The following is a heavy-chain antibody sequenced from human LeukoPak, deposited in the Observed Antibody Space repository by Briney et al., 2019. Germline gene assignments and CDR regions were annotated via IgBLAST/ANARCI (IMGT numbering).Heavy chain of an antibody. J-gene: IGHJ6*02. Sequence: SETLSLTCTVSGGSISSSSYYWGWIRQPPGKGLEWIGSIYYSGSTYYNPSLKSRVTISVDTSKNQFSLKLSSVTAADTAVYYCVVVVPAAIHYGMDVWGQGTTVTVSS. D-gene: IGHD2-2*01. CDR3: VVVVPAAIHYGMDV. CDR1: GGSISSSSYY. V-gene: IGHV4-39*07. CDR2: IYYSGST.